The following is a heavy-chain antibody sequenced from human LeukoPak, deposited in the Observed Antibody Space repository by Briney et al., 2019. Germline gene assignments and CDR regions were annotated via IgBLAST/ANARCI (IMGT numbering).Heavy chain of an antibody. CDR3: ARDRPMITIFGAFDI. Sequence: GGSLRLSCAASGFTFSSYAMSWVRQAPGKGLEWVSAISGSGGSTYYADSVKGRFTISRDNSKNTLYVQMNSLRTEDTAVYYCARDRPMITIFGAFDIWGQGTVVTVSS. D-gene: IGHD3-3*01. J-gene: IGHJ3*02. CDR2: ISGSGGST. V-gene: IGHV3-23*01. CDR1: GFTFSSYA.